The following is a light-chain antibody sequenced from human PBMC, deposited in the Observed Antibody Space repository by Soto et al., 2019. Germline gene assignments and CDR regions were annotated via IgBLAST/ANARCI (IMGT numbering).Light chain of an antibody. J-gene: IGKJ5*01. CDR3: QQYNHWRSIS. CDR1: QSINTK. V-gene: IGKV3-15*01. CDR2: DTS. Sequence: ERCITLSPTPVSFSPWERATLSFRSSQSINTKLAWYQHQPGQAPRLLIYDTSTRAADIPARFSGSGSGTDFTLTISIRQSEDFAVYYCQQYNHWRSISFGQGTRLEIK.